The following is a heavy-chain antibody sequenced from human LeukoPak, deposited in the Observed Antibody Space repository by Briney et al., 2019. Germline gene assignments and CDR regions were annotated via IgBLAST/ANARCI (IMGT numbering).Heavy chain of an antibody. V-gene: IGHV1-2*02. CDR3: ASLGQDGSGSYYLPVFDY. CDR2: INPNSGGT. D-gene: IGHD3-10*01. J-gene: IGHJ4*02. Sequence: ASVKVSCKASGYTLTSYGISWVRQAPGQGLEWMGWINPNSGGTNYAQKFQGRVTMTRDTSISTAYMELSRLRSDDTAVYYCASLGQDGSGSYYLPVFDYCGQGTLVTVSS. CDR1: GYTLTSYG.